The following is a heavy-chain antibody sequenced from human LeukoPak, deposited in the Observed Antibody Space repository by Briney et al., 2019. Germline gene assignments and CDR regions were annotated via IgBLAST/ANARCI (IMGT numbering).Heavy chain of an antibody. D-gene: IGHD3-16*02. J-gene: IGHJ4*02. CDR2: ISYDGSNK. CDR1: GFTFSSST. Sequence: GGSLRLSCAASGFTFSSSTMHWVRQAPGKGLEWVAVISYDGSNKYYADSVKGRFTISRDNSKNTLYLQMNSLRAEDTAVYYCAKRAVEDYVWGSYRYDYFDYWGQGTLVTVSS. CDR3: AKRAVEDYVWGSYRYDYFDY. V-gene: IGHV3-30*04.